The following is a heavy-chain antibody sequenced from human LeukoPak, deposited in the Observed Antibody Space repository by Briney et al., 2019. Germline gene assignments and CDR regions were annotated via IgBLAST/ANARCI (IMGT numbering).Heavy chain of an antibody. CDR1: RFTFSRYW. V-gene: IGHV3-74*01. CDR2: INSDGIST. D-gene: IGHD3-3*01. J-gene: IGHJ4*02. CDR3: AKDRQTITIFGVVNTPRANFDY. Sequence: GGSLRLSCAAPRFTFSRYWMHWVRQAPGKGLVWVSRINSDGISTSYADSVKGRFTISRDNFMSTVYLQMNSLRAEDTAVYYCAKDRQTITIFGVVNTPRANFDYWGQGTLVTVSS.